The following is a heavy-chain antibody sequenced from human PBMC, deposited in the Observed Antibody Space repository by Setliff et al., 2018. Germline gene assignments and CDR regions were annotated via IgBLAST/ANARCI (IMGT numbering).Heavy chain of an antibody. CDR1: GGSINNYH. Sequence: NPSETLSLTCTVSGGSINNYHWNWIRQPPGKGLEWIGYVGYNGNTHYNPSLNSRVTMSVDTSKNQFSLKLTSVSAADTAVYYCARWGENSGRPDWRAFDIWGQGTMVTVSS. CDR2: VGYNGNT. CDR3: ARWGENSGRPDWRAFDI. J-gene: IGHJ3*02. V-gene: IGHV4-59*01. D-gene: IGHD1-26*01.